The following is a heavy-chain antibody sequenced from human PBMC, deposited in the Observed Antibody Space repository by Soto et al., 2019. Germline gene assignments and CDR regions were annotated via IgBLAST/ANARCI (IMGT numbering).Heavy chain of an antibody. CDR2: IIPIFGTA. CDR1: GGAFSSYA. V-gene: IGHV1-69*06. Sequence: SVKVSCKASGGAFSSYAISWVRQAPGQGLEWMGGIIPIFGTANYAQKFQGRVTITADKSTSTAYMELSSLRSEDTAVYYCARVRYSSSWADFDYWGQGTLVTVSS. CDR3: ARVRYSSSWADFDY. D-gene: IGHD6-13*01. J-gene: IGHJ4*02.